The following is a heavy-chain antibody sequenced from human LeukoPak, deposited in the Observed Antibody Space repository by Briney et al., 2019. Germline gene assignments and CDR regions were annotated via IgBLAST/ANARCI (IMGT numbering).Heavy chain of an antibody. CDR3: ARGYSSSWPGRWYYYYYGMDV. Sequence: ASVKVSCKASGYTFTSYDIDWVRRATGQGLGWIGWMNPNSGNTGYAQRFQGRVTMTRNTSISTAYMELSSLRSEDTAVYYCARGYSSSWPGRWYYYYYGMDVWGQGTTVTVSS. D-gene: IGHD6-13*01. V-gene: IGHV1-8*01. J-gene: IGHJ6*02. CDR2: MNPNSGNT. CDR1: GYTFTSYD.